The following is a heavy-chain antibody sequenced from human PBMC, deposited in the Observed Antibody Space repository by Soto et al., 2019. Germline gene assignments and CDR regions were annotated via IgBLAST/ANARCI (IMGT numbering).Heavy chain of an antibody. CDR2: IYYSGST. V-gene: IGHV4-31*03. CDR3: ARALAGRVFAFYEKADSSGLVPLSFDP. CDR1: GGSISSGGYY. D-gene: IGHD3-22*01. J-gene: IGHJ5*02. Sequence: QVQLQESGPGLVKPSQTLSLTCTVSGGSISSGGYYWSWIRQHPGKGLEWIGYIYYSGSTYYNPSLKSRVTISVDTSKNQFSLKLSSVAAADTAVYYCARALAGRVFAFYEKADSSGLVPLSFDPWGQGTLVTVSS.